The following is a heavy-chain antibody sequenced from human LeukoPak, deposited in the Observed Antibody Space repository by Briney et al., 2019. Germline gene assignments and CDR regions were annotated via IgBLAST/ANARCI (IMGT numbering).Heavy chain of an antibody. V-gene: IGHV1-3*01. CDR2: INAGNGNT. CDR3: ARDGRSGPAWYYYCMDV. D-gene: IGHD6-19*01. Sequence: ASVKVSCKASGYTFTNYTMHWVRQAPGQRLEWMGLINAGNGNTKYSQKFQGRVTITRDTSASTAYMELSSLRSEDTAVYYCARDGRSGPAWYYYCMDVWGKGTTVTVSS. J-gene: IGHJ6*04. CDR1: GYTFTNYT.